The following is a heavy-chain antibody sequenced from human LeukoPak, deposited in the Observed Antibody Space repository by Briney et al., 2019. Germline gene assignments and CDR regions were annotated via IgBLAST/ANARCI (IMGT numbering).Heavy chain of an antibody. CDR2: ISGDGGST. V-gene: IGHV3-43*02. CDR3: AKEKGWIQLWLEFDY. J-gene: IGHJ4*02. Sequence: GGSLRLSCAASGFTFDDYAMHWVRQAPGKGLEWVSLISGDGGSTYYADSVKGRFTISRDNSKNSLYLQMNSLGTEDTALYYCAKEKGWIQLWLEFDYWGQGTLVTVSS. D-gene: IGHD5-18*01. CDR1: GFTFDDYA.